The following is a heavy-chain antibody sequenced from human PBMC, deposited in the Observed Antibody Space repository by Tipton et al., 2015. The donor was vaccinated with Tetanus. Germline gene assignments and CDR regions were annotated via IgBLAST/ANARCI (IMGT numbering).Heavy chain of an antibody. CDR1: RGPISSYY. Sequence: GLVKPSETLFLTCTVSRGPISSYYWSWIRQPAGKGLEWIGYVYHSGLTNYTPSLKGRVTISVDTSKNQFSLNLTSVTAADTAVYFCARRSYCTSTRCFDAFDLWGPGTRVTVSS. J-gene: IGHJ3*01. CDR3: ARRSYCTSTRCFDAFDL. D-gene: IGHD2-8*01. V-gene: IGHV4-59*01. CDR2: VYHSGLT.